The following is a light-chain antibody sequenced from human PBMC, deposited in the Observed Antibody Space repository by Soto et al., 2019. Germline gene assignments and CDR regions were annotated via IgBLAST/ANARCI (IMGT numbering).Light chain of an antibody. CDR1: SSDIGGYDY. J-gene: IGLJ1*01. V-gene: IGLV2-14*03. CDR3: SSFTSSFTYV. Sequence: QSVLTQPASVSRSPGQSITISCAGTSSDIGGYDYVSWYQQHPGKAPKLIIFDVSNRPSGVSNRFSGSKSGNTASLTISGLRAGDEAEYYCSSFTSSFTYVFGSGTKVTVL. CDR2: DVS.